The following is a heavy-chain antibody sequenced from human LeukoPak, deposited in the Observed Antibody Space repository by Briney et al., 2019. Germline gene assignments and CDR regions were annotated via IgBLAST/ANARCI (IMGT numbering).Heavy chain of an antibody. CDR1: GFTFSNYA. CDR3: ARYSVPATIGWGAFDI. CDR2: LSNDAVKT. Sequence: GGSLRLSCTASGFTFSNYAMSWVRQAPGKGLEWVSSLSNDAVKTYYADSVKGRFTISRDNSKNTLYLEANSLRVEDTAVYYCARYSVPATIGWGAFDIWGQGTMVTVSS. V-gene: IGHV3-23*01. D-gene: IGHD2-2*01. J-gene: IGHJ3*02.